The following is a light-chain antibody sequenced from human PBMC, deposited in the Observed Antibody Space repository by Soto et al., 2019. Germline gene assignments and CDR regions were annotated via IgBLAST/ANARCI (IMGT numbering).Light chain of an antibody. CDR1: QDIAGY. V-gene: IGKV1D-12*01. CDR2: GAS. Sequence: ESHPPHPPSSVSTSVRDIVSMTCXASQDIAGYLAWYQHKPGRTPELLIHGASRLQSGVPARFSGSGSGTDFTLSINSLQPEDFATYYCQQAYSFPITFGQGTRLEIK. CDR3: QQAYSFPIT. J-gene: IGKJ5*01.